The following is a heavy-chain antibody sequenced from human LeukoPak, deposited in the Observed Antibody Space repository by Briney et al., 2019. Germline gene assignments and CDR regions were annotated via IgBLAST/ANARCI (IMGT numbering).Heavy chain of an antibody. V-gene: IGHV4-59*11. CDR2: IYSSGST. CDR3: AREMGLDNWNYAMAFYY. CDR1: GGPIRSHY. Sequence: AETLSLTCTVSGGPIRSHYWSWLPQPTGRGLEGFGYIYSSGSTSNNRSLKSRVTRSVDTSTNQFSLKLSSVTAADTAVYYCAREMGLDNWNYAMAFYYWGQGTLVTVSS. J-gene: IGHJ4*02. D-gene: IGHD1-7*01.